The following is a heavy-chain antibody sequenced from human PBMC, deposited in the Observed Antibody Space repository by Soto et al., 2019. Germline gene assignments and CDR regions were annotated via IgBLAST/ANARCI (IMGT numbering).Heavy chain of an antibody. Sequence: SETLSLTCAVYGGSFSGYYWSWIRQPPGKGLEWIGEINHSGSTNYNPSLKSRVTISVDTSKNQFSLKLSSVTAADTAVYYCAPRRLMFEYCSGGSCYWSWFDPWGQGTLVTVSS. D-gene: IGHD2-15*01. CDR3: APRRLMFEYCSGGSCYWSWFDP. CDR2: INHSGST. J-gene: IGHJ5*02. V-gene: IGHV4-34*01. CDR1: GGSFSGYY.